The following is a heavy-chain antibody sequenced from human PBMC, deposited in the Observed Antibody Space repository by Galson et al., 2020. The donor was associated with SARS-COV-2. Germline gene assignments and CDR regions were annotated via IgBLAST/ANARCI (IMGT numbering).Heavy chain of an antibody. Sequence: ASVKVSCKASGYTFTSYGISWVRQAPGQGLEWMGWISDYHGNTNYAQKPQGRVTMTTDTSTSTAYMVLRSLRSDDTAVYYCARDRRRITIFGVVRGFDYWGQGTLVTVSS. D-gene: IGHD3-3*01. V-gene: IGHV1-18*01. CDR1: GYTFTSYG. J-gene: IGHJ4*02. CDR2: ISDYHGNT. CDR3: ARDRRRITIFGVVRGFDY.